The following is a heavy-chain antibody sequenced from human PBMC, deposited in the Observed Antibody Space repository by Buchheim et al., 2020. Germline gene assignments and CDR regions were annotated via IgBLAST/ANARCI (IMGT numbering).Heavy chain of an antibody. J-gene: IGHJ6*01. V-gene: IGHV3-66*01. Sequence: EVQLVESGGGLVQPGGSLRLSCAASGFTVSSNYMSWVRQAPGKGLEWVSVIYSGGSTYYADSVKGRFTISRDNSKNPLYLQMNSLRAEDTAVYYCARDRGSGGEYSSNFYYYYGMDVWGQGTT. CDR2: IYSGGST. D-gene: IGHD6-6*01. CDR3: ARDRGSGGEYSSNFYYYYGMDV. CDR1: GFTVSSNY.